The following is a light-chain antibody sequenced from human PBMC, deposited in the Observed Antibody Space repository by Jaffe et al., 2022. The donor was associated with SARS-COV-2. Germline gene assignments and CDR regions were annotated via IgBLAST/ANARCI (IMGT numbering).Light chain of an antibody. CDR3: CSYAGSSTFVV. Sequence: QSALTQPASVSGSPGQSITISCTGTSSDVGSYNLVSWYQQHPGKAPKVMIYGDSKRPSGVSNRFSGSKSGNTASLKISGLQAEDEADYYCCSYAGSSTFVVFGGGTKLTVL. CDR1: SSDVGSYNL. J-gene: IGLJ2*01. CDR2: GDS. V-gene: IGLV2-23*01.